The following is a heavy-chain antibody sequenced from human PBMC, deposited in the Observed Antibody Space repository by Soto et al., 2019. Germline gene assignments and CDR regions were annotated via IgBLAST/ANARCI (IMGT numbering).Heavy chain of an antibody. J-gene: IGHJ3*02. CDR3: ARQWPANDAFDI. CDR1: GSTFTGYY. CDR2: INPNSGGT. V-gene: IGHV1-2*02. Sequence: ASATVSCNASGSTFTGYYRHWVRQAPGQGLEWMGWINPNSGGTNYAQKFQGRVTMTRDTSISTAYMELSRLRSDDTAVYYCARQWPANDAFDIWGQGTM. D-gene: IGHD6-19*01.